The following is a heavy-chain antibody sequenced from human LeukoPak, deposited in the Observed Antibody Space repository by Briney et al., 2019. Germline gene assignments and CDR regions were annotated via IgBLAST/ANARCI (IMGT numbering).Heavy chain of an antibody. Sequence: GGSLRLSCAASGFTFSSYSMNWVRQAPGKGLEWVSSISSASTYIYYADSVKGRFTISRDNAKNSLYLQMNSLRAEDTAVYYCARGGERFVYSSSWNPVFDYWGQGTLVTVSS. CDR3: ARGGERFVYSSSWNPVFDY. CDR2: ISSASTYI. D-gene: IGHD6-13*01. J-gene: IGHJ4*02. V-gene: IGHV3-21*04. CDR1: GFTFSSYS.